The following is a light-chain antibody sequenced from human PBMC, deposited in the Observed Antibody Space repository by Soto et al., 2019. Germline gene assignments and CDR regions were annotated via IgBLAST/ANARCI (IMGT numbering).Light chain of an antibody. CDR2: GDT. CDR3: QSYDSSLSASV. J-gene: IGLJ2*01. CDR1: SSNIGAGYD. V-gene: IGLV1-40*01. Sequence: QSVLTQPPSVSGAPGQRVTISCTGSSSNIGAGYDVHWYQQLPGTAPKLLIYGDTNRPSGVPDRFSGSKSDTSASLAITGLQAEDEADYYCQSYDSSLSASVFGGGTKVTVL.